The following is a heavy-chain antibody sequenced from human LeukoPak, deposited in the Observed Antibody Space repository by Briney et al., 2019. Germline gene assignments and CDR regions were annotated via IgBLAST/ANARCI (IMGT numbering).Heavy chain of an antibody. Sequence: GGSLRPSCATSGFTFSTYAMSWVRQAPGKGLEWVSAISGGTDSTYYTDSVKGRFTISRDTAKSTLYLQMNSLRAEDTAVYYCVQQYSSIWSVGDSWGQGTLVTVSS. CDR1: GFTFSTYA. D-gene: IGHD6-13*01. J-gene: IGHJ4*02. V-gene: IGHV3-23*01. CDR2: ISGGTDST. CDR3: VQQYSSIWSVGDS.